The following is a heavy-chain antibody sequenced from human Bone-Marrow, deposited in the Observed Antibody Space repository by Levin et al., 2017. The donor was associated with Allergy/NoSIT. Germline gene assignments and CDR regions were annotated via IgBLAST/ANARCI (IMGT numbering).Heavy chain of an antibody. D-gene: IGHD1-1*01. V-gene: IGHV4-59*01. CDR3: ARDLGIMEGFFDL. J-gene: IGHJ2*01. Sequence: SETLSLTCIVSDASFNDYYWGWLRQPPGKGLEWIGSVFHSGNTNSNPSLKSRVTISVETSKNQFSLKLTSVTAADTAIYYCARDLGIMEGFFDLWGRGTLVTVSS. CDR2: VFHSGNT. CDR1: DASFNDYY.